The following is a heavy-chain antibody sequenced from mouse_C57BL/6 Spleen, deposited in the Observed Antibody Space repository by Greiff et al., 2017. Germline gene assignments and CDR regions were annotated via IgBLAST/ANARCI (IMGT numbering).Heavy chain of an antibody. CDR1: GYAFSSYW. D-gene: IGHD2-1*01. Sequence: QVQLQQSGAELVKPGASVKISCKASGYAFSSYWMNWVKQRPGKGLEWIGQIYPGAGDTNYNGKFKGKATLTADKSSSTAYMQLSSLTSEDSAVXFCATVYYGIWYFDVWGTGTTVTVSS. V-gene: IGHV1-80*01. CDR2: IYPGAGDT. CDR3: ATVYYGIWYFDV. J-gene: IGHJ1*03.